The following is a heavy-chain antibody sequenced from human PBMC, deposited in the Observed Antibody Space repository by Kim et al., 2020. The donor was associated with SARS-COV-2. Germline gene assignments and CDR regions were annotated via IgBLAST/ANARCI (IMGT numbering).Heavy chain of an antibody. CDR3: ARDHLWCLGGDCYSDY. CDR1: GFTFSSYW. CDR2: IKQDGSEK. Sequence: GGSLRLSCAASGFTFSSYWMSWVRQAPGKGLEWVANIKQDGSEKYYVDSVKGRFTISRDNAKNSLYLQMNSLRAEDTAVYYCARDHLWCLGGDCYSDYWGQGTLVTVSS. D-gene: IGHD2-21*02. V-gene: IGHV3-7*01. J-gene: IGHJ4*02.